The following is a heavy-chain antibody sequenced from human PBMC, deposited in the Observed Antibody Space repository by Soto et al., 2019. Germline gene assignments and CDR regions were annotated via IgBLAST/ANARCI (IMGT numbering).Heavy chain of an antibody. CDR3: AKAAASRLRIEYSSSSPWYFDL. V-gene: IGHV3-23*01. Sequence: GGSLRLSCAASGFTFSSYAMSWVRQAPGKGLEWVSAISGSGGSTYYADSVKGRFTISRDNSKNTLYLQMNSLRAEDTAVYYCAKAAASRLRIEYSSSSPWYFDLWGRGTLVTVSS. J-gene: IGHJ2*01. CDR1: GFTFSSYA. D-gene: IGHD6-6*01. CDR2: ISGSGGST.